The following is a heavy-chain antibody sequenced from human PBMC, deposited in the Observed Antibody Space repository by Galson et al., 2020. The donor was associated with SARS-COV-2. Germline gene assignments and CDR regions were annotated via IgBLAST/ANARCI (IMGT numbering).Heavy chain of an antibody. CDR2: FDPEDGET. Sequence: ASVKVSCKVSGYTLTELSMHWVRQAPGKGLERMGGFDPEDGETIYAQKFQGRVTMTEDTSTDTAYMELSSLRSEDTAVYYCATGSGSYTNTWFDPWGQGTLVTVSS. D-gene: IGHD1-26*01. J-gene: IGHJ5*02. CDR3: ATGSGSYTNTWFDP. CDR1: GYTLTELS. V-gene: IGHV1-24*01.